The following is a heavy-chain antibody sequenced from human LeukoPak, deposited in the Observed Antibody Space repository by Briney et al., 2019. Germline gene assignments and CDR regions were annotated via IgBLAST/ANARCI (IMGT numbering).Heavy chain of an antibody. J-gene: IGHJ4*02. CDR1: GGSIISSNW. CDR3: ARAGGVDTAMDANFDY. V-gene: IGHV4/OR15-8*02. CDR2: IFQSGET. D-gene: IGHD5-18*01. Sequence: SGTLSLTCSVSGGSIISSNWWGWIRQPPGKGLEWIGEIFQSGETDYNPSLRSRVIISINKSKNQFSLQLNSVTAADTAMYYCARAGGVDTAMDANFDYWGQGTLVTVSS.